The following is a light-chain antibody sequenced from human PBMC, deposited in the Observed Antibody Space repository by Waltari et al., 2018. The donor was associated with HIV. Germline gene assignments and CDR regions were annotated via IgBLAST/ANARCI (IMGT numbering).Light chain of an antibody. CDR2: GAS. CDR3: QQYGSSPWT. J-gene: IGKJ1*01. Sequence: EIVLTQSPGNLSLFLGERAPLSCRASQRVSSSYLAWYQQKPGQAPRLLIYGASSRATGIPDRFSGSGSGTDFTLTISRLEPEDFAVYYCQQYGSSPWTFGQGTKVEIK. CDR1: QRVSSSY. V-gene: IGKV3-20*01.